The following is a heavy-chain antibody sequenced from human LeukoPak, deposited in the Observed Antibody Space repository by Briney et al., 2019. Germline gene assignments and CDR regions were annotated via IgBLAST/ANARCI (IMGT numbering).Heavy chain of an antibody. J-gene: IGHJ3*02. Sequence: PSETLSLTCAVSGGSISSSSYYWGWIRQPPGKGLEWIGGIYYSGSTYYNPSLKSRVTISVDTSKNQFSLKLSSVTAADTAVYYCARTGYYDSSGYYAFDIWGQGTMVTVS. CDR3: ARTGYYDSSGYYAFDI. CDR1: GGSISSSSYY. CDR2: IYYSGST. D-gene: IGHD3-22*01. V-gene: IGHV4-39*07.